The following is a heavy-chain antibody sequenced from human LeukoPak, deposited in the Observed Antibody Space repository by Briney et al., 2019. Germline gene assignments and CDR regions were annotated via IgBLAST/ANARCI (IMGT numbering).Heavy chain of an antibody. V-gene: IGHV3-7*01. Sequence: PGGSLRLSCAASGFTFRHYWMSWDRQAPGKGLEWVANMNQDGREKYYVDSVRGRFTISRDNAKNSLYLQMNSLRAEDTAVYYCAIFGVVSAFDIWGQGTMVTVSS. D-gene: IGHD3-3*01. J-gene: IGHJ3*02. CDR2: MNQDGREK. CDR1: GFTFRHYW. CDR3: AIFGVVSAFDI.